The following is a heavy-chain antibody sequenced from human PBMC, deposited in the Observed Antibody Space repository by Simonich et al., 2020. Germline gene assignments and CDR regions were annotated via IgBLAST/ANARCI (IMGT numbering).Heavy chain of an antibody. D-gene: IGHD6-13*01. Sequence: QLQLQESGPGLVKPSETLSLTCTVSGGSISSSSYYWGWIRQPPGKGLEWIGSIYYSGSNYDNPSLKRRVTISVDASKNQFSLKLSSVTAADTAVYYCARHAGFAFDIWGQGTMVTVSS. CDR3: ARHAGFAFDI. CDR1: GGSISSSSYY. CDR2: IYYSGSN. V-gene: IGHV4-39*01. J-gene: IGHJ3*02.